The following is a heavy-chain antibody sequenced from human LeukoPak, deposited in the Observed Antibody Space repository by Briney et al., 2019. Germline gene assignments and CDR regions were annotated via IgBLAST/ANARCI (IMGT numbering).Heavy chain of an antibody. J-gene: IGHJ4*02. CDR3: ARGSYDFWSGYPKYYFDY. V-gene: IGHV1-18*01. Sequence: ASVKVSCKASGYTFTSYGISWVRQAPGQGLEWMGWISAYNGNTNYAQKLQGRVTMTTDTSTSTAYMELRSLRSDDTAVYYCARGSYDFWSGYPKYYFDYWGQGTLVTVSS. D-gene: IGHD3-3*01. CDR1: GYTFTSYG. CDR2: ISAYNGNT.